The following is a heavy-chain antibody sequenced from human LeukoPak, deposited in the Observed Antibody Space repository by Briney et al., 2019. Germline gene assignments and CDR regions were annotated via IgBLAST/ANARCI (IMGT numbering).Heavy chain of an antibody. J-gene: IGHJ5*02. V-gene: IGHV4-59*01. Sequence: PSETLSLTCTGSGGSIRSYYWSWIRQPPGKGLEWIGYIYYSGSTNYNPSLKSRVTISVDTSKNQFSLKLSSVTAADTAVYYCAREASGPSFDPWGQGTLVTVSS. CDR2: IYYSGST. D-gene: IGHD6-25*01. CDR3: AREASGPSFDP. CDR1: GGSIRSYY.